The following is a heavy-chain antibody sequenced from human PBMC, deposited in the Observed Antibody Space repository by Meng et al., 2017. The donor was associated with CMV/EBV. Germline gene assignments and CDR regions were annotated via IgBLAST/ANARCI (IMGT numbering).Heavy chain of an antibody. CDR2: IIPIFGTA. V-gene: IGHV1-69*05. CDR3: ARDGSGFLTPFDY. Sequence: SVHVSCKASGGTFSHYAISWVRQAPGQGLEWMGGIIPIFGTANYAQKFQGRVTITTDESTSTAYMGLSRLRSDDTAVYYCARDGSGFLTPFDYWGQGTLVTVSS. CDR1: GGTFSHYA. J-gene: IGHJ4*02. D-gene: IGHD6-19*01.